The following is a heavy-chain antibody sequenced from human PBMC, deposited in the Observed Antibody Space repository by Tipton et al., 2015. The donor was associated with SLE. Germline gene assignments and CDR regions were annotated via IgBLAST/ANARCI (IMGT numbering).Heavy chain of an antibody. Sequence: TLSLTCTVSGGSISTGGYYWSWIRQHPGKSLEWIGYIYNSGGTDYNPSLKSRVTISADTSKNHFSLNLSSVTAADTAVYYCARPYSDNLTDVYGMDVWGQGTTVTVSS. CDR2: IYNSGGT. V-gene: IGHV4-31*03. CDR1: GGSISTGGYY. J-gene: IGHJ6*02. D-gene: IGHD3-9*01. CDR3: ARPYSDNLTDVYGMDV.